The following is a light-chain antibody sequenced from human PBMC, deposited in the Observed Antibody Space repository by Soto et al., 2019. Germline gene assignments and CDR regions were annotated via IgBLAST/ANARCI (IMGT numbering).Light chain of an antibody. CDR1: QSVNRN. J-gene: IGKJ4*01. Sequence: EIVLTQSPATLSLSPGERATLSCRASQSVNRNLAWYQQKPGQAPRLLIYDASNRATGIPTRFSGSGSVTDFTLTISSLEPADFAVYYCQQRSNWPLTFGGGTKVEI. V-gene: IGKV3-11*01. CDR3: QQRSNWPLT. CDR2: DAS.